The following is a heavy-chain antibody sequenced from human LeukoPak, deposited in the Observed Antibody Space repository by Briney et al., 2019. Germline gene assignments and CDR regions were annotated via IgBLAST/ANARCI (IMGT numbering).Heavy chain of an antibody. D-gene: IGHD4-17*01. CDR2: INHSGST. V-gene: IGHV4-34*01. CDR1: GGSFSGYY. CDR3: ARVDYGDYVKGAFDI. Sequence: PSETLSLTCAVYGGSFSGYYWSWLRQPPGKGLEWLGEINHSGSTNYNPSLKSRVTISVDTSKNQFSLKLSSVTAADTAVYYCARVDYGDYVKGAFDIWGQGTMVTVSS. J-gene: IGHJ3*02.